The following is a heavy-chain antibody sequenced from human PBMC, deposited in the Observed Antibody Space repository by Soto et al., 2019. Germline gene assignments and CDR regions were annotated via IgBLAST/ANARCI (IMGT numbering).Heavy chain of an antibody. CDR3: ARPPGDRDAFDI. CDR1: GGSFSGYY. CDR2: INHSGST. Sequence: QVQLQQWGAGLLKPSETLSLTCAVYGGSFSGYYWSWIRQPPGKGLEWIGEINHSGSTNYNPSLKSRVTISVDTSKNQFSLKLSSVTAADTAVYYCARPPGDRDAFDIWGQGTMVTVSS. D-gene: IGHD7-27*01. J-gene: IGHJ3*02. V-gene: IGHV4-34*01.